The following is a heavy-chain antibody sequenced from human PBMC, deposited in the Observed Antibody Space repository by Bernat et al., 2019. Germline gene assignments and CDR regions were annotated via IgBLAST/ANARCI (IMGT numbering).Heavy chain of an antibody. CDR1: GFTFSSYS. CDR3: ARGGGFGVVPLDY. CDR2: ISSSSSYI. V-gene: IGHV3-21*05. D-gene: IGHD3-3*01. Sequence: EVQLVESRGGLVKPGGSLRLSCAASGFTFSSYSMNWVRQAPGKGLEWVSYISSSSSYIYYADSVKGRFTISRDNAKNSLYLQMNSLRAEDTAVYYCARGGGFGVVPLDYWGQGTLVTVSS. J-gene: IGHJ4*02.